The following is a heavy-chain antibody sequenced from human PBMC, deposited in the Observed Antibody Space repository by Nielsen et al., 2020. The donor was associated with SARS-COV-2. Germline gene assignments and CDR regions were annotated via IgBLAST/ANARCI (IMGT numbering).Heavy chain of an antibody. D-gene: IGHD3-3*01. CDR3: ANFWD. J-gene: IGHJ4*02. Sequence: GGSLRLSCAASAFTFSNYAVHWVRQAPGKGLEWVAVISSDGREKYYADSVRGRFSISRDTSKNTVYLQMNSVRADDTGVYYYANFWDWGQGTLVTVSS. CDR2: ISSDGREK. V-gene: IGHV3-30*04. CDR1: AFTFSNYA.